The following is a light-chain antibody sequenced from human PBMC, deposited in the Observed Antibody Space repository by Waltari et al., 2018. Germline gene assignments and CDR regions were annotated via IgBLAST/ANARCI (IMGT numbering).Light chain of an antibody. CDR1: SSNIGSNY. Sequence: SVLTQPPSASGTPGQRVTISCSGSSSNIGSNYVYWYQQRPGPAPKLLIFRNNQRPSGVPDRFSGSKSGTSASLAISGLRSEDEADYYCAAWDDSLSGVLFGGGTKLTV. CDR2: RNN. J-gene: IGLJ2*01. V-gene: IGLV1-47*01. CDR3: AAWDDSLSGVL.